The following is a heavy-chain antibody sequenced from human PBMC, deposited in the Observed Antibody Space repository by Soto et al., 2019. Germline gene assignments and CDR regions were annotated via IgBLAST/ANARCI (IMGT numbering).Heavy chain of an antibody. V-gene: IGHV1-46*01. Sequence: GASVKVSCKASGYTFTSYYMHWVRQAPGQGLEWMGIINPSGGSTSYAQKFQGRVTMTRDTSTSTVYMELSSLRAEDTAVYYCAKDPRVGATSDPWGQGTLVTVSS. D-gene: IGHD1-26*01. J-gene: IGHJ5*02. CDR2: INPSGGST. CDR3: AKDPRVGATSDP. CDR1: GYTFTSYY.